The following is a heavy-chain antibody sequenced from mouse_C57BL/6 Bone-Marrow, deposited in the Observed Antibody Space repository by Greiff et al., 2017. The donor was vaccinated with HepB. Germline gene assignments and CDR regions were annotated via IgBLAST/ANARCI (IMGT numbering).Heavy chain of an antibody. CDR2: IDPENGDT. CDR3: TRGFYYYGSSPYWYFDV. J-gene: IGHJ1*03. D-gene: IGHD1-1*01. V-gene: IGHV14-4*01. Sequence: VQLQQSGAELVRPGASVKLSCTASGFNIKDDYMHWVKQRPEQGLEWIGWIDPENGDTEYASKFQGKATITAYTSSNTAYLQLSSLTSEDTAVYYCTRGFYYYGSSPYWYFDVWGTGTTVTVSS. CDR1: GFNIKDDY.